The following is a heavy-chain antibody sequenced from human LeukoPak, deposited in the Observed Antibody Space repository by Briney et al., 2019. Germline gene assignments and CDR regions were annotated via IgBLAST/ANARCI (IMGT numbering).Heavy chain of an antibody. D-gene: IGHD4-17*01. CDR1: GYTFSSYA. Sequence: ASVNVSCKASGYTFSSYAMNWVRQAPGQGLEWMGWINTNTGNPTHAQGFTGRFVFSLDTSVSTAYLQISSLQAEDTAVYYCARSNNDGDYLGVGFDYWGQGTLVTVSS. CDR2: INTNTGNP. J-gene: IGHJ4*02. CDR3: ARSNNDGDYLGVGFDY. V-gene: IGHV7-4-1*02.